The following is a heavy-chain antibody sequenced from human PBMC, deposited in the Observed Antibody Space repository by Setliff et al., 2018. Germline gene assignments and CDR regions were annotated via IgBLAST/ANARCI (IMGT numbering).Heavy chain of an antibody. CDR3: ARGDCNDNGCYRAADF. V-gene: IGHV1-3*01. CDR2: IHAGNGDT. D-gene: IGHD2-15*01. Sequence: ASVKVSCKASGFTSTNYAIHWVRQAPGQRPECMGWIHAGNGDTRYSQKFQGRVTITRDTSASTVYMELSSLRSEDTAVYYCARGDCNDNGCYRAADFWGQGTLVTVSS. CDR1: GFTSTNYA. J-gene: IGHJ4*02.